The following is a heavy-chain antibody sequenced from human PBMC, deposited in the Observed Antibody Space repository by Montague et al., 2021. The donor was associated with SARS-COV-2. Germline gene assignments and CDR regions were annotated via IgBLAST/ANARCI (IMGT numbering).Heavy chain of an antibody. Sequence: SETLSLTCTVSGGSMRDYYWSWIRQPPGEGLEWIGYIYYSGSTDXNPSLNSRVTLSLDTSKNQFSLNLRSVTAADTAFYYCARVHYYTGYVDSWGQGTLVGVSS. D-gene: IGHD3-22*01. CDR1: GGSMRDYY. CDR2: IYYSGST. J-gene: IGHJ4*02. V-gene: IGHV4-59*01. CDR3: ARVHYYTGYVDS.